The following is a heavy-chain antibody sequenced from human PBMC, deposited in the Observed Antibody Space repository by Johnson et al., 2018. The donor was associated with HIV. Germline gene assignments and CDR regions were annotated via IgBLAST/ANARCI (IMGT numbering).Heavy chain of an antibody. CDR2: LKSKTDGGTT. CDR1: GVSFNNAW. V-gene: IGHV3-15*01. J-gene: IGHJ3*02. D-gene: IGHD4-17*01. CDR3: TTAFTVTGAFDI. Sequence: VQLVESGGSSVKPGGSLRLSCAVAGVSFNNAWMSWLRQVPGKGLEWVGRLKSKTDGGTTDYAAPVTGRFTNSRDDSKNTLYLQMNSLKTEDTAVYYCTTAFTVTGAFDIWGQGTMVTVSS.